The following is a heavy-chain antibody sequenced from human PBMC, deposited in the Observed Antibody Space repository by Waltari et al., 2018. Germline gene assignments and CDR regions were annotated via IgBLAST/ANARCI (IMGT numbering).Heavy chain of an antibody. V-gene: IGHV3-21*01. CDR3: ARSTRIESHWFDP. CDR2: ISSSSSYI. J-gene: IGHJ5*02. Sequence: EVQLVESGGGLVKPGGSLRLSCAASGFTFSSYSMNWVRQAPGKGLEWVSSISSSSSYIYYADSVKGRFTISRDNAKNSLYLQMNSLRAEDTAVYYCARSTRIESHWFDPWGQGTLVTVSS. D-gene: IGHD1-26*01. CDR1: GFTFSSYS.